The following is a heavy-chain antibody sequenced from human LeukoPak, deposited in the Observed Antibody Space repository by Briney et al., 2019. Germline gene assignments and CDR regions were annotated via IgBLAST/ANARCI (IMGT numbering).Heavy chain of an antibody. D-gene: IGHD3-22*01. CDR2: ISSSSSYI. CDR3: AREEGCYYYDSSGYRYFDY. Sequence: MTGGSLRPSCAASGFTFSSYSMNWVRQAPGKGLEWVSSISSSSSYIYYADSVKGRFTISRDNAKNSLYLQMNSLRAEDTAVYYCAREEGCYYYDSSGYRYFDYWGQGTLVTVSS. J-gene: IGHJ4*02. CDR1: GFTFSSYS. V-gene: IGHV3-21*01.